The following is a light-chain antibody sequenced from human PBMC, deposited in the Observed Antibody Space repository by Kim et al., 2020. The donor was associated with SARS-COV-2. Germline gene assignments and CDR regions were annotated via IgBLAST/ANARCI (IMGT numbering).Light chain of an antibody. CDR3: QQYDNLPRT. V-gene: IGKV1-33*01. CDR2: DAS. CDR1: QDISNY. Sequence: DIQMTQSPSSLSASVGDRVTITCRASQDISNYLNWYQQKPGKAPKLLIYDASSLQTGVPSRFSGSGSGTDFTLTISSLQPEDIATYYCQQYDNLPRTFGGGTKVDIK. J-gene: IGKJ4*01.